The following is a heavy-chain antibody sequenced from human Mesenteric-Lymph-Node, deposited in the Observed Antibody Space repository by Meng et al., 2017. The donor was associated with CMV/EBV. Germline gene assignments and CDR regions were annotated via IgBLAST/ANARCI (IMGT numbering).Heavy chain of an antibody. V-gene: IGHV1-8*01. CDR2: MNPNSGNT. D-gene: IGHD2-15*01. CDR3: ARYCSGGSCYSGSFYYYGMDV. CDR1: GYTFTSYD. Sequence: ASVKVSCKASGYTFTSYDINWVRQATGQGLEWMGWMNPNSGNTGYAQKFQGRVTMTRNTSISTAYMELSSLRSEDTAAYYCARYCSGGSCYSGSFYYYGMDVWGQGTTVTVSS. J-gene: IGHJ6*02.